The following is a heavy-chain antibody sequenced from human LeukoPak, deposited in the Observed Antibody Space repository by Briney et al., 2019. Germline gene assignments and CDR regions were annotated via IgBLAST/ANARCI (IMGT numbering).Heavy chain of an antibody. CDR1: GYTFTSYY. V-gene: IGHV1-46*01. D-gene: IGHD3-22*01. J-gene: IGHJ4*02. CDR3: ARAEYYYDSSGYFPADY. Sequence: GASVNVSCTASGYTFTSYYMHWVRQAPGQGLEWMGIINPSGGSTSYAQKLQGRVTMTRDTSTSTVYMELSSLRSEDTAVYYCARAEYYYDSSGYFPADYWGQGTLVTVSS. CDR2: INPSGGST.